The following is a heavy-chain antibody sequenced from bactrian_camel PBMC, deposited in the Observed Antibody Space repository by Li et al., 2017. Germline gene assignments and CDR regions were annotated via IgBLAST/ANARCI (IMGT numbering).Heavy chain of an antibody. CDR3: AASWRLGGCMGTADFGY. Sequence: QVQLVESGGGSVQSGGSLRLSCAASGYIWNIYGMGWFRQAPGKEYELVSSIASDGSTVYADHVKGRFTISRDNDKTMVYLQMNSLKAEDTDMYYCAASWRLGGCMGTADFGYWGQGTQVTVS. V-gene: IGHV3S53*01. CDR1: GYIWNIYG. D-gene: IGHD3*01. J-gene: IGHJ6*01. CDR2: IASDGST.